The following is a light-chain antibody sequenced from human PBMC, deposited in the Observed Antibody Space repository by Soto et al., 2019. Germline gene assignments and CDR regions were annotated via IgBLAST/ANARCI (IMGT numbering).Light chain of an antibody. CDR1: SSDVGAYSY. Sequence: QSVLTQPASVSGSPGQSITMSCTGTSSDVGAYSYVSWYQQHPGKAPKLMIYDVSNRPSGVSNRFSGSKSGNTASLTISGLQTEDEADYYCTSYTSSSTILLFVGGTKVTVL. CDR2: DVS. CDR3: TSYTSSSTILL. V-gene: IGLV2-14*01. J-gene: IGLJ2*01.